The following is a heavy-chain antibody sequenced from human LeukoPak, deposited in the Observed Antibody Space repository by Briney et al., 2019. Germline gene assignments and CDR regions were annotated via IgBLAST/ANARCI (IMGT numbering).Heavy chain of an antibody. CDR2: IDTSGSPI. J-gene: IGHJ5*02. V-gene: IGHV3-48*01. CDR1: GFTFSSYS. Sequence: PGGSLRLSCAASGFTFSSYSMNWVRQAPGKGLEWVSYIDTSGSPIYYADSVKGRFTISRDNAKNSLYPQMNSLRADDTAVYYCARGPPLFDPWGQGALVTVSS. CDR3: ARGPPLFDP.